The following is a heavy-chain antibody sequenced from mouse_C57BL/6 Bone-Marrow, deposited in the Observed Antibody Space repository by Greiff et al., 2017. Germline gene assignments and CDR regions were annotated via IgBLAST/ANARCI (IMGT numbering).Heavy chain of an antibody. D-gene: IGHD1-1*02. CDR2: IYPRSGNI. Sequence: QVQLQQSGAELARPGASVKRSCKASGYTFTSYGISGGKQRTGQGLEGIGEIYPRSGNIYYNEKFKGKATRTADKSSSTAYKELRSLTSEDSAVYFCASRVLWAMDYWGQGTSVTVSS. V-gene: IGHV1-81*01. CDR1: GYTFTSYG. CDR3: ASRVLWAMDY. J-gene: IGHJ4*01.